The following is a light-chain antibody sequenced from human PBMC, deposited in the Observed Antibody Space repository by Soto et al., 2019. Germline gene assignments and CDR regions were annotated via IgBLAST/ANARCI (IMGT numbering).Light chain of an antibody. CDR2: WAS. CDR1: QTVLYSSNNKNA. V-gene: IGKV4-1*01. Sequence: DIVMTQSPDSLAVSLGERATINCKSSQTVLYSSNNKNALAWFQQKPGQPPKLLIYWASTRESGVPDRFSGSGSGTDFALTISSLQAGDVAVYYCQQYLATLTCGGGTKVEIK. CDR3: QQYLATLT. J-gene: IGKJ4*01.